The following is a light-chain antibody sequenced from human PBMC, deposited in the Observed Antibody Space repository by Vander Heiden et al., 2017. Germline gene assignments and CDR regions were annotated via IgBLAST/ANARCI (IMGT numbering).Light chain of an antibody. J-gene: IGLJ3*02. CDR3: AAWDNSLNGLNWV. CDR1: RSNIGSNS. V-gene: IGLV1-44*01. Sequence: QSVLTQPPSASGTPGQRVTISCSGRRSNIGSNSVNWYQQVPGTAPRLLIYSNNQRPSGVPDRFSGSKSGTSASLAISGLQSEDEADYYCAAWDNSLNGLNWVFGGGTKLTVL. CDR2: SNN.